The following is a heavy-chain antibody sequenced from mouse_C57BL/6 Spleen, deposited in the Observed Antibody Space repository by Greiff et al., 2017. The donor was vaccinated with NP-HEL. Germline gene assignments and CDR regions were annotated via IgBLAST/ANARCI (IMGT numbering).Heavy chain of an antibody. D-gene: IGHD4-1*01. Sequence: QVTLKESGPGILQSSQTLSLTCSFSGFSLSTSGMGVSWIRQPSGKGLEWLAHIYWDDDKRYNPSLKSRLTISKDTSRNQVFLKITSVDTADTATYDCARRANRDGYAMDYWGQGTSVTVSS. J-gene: IGHJ4*01. CDR3: ARRANRDGYAMDY. V-gene: IGHV8-12*01. CDR1: GFSLSTSGMG. CDR2: IYWDDDK.